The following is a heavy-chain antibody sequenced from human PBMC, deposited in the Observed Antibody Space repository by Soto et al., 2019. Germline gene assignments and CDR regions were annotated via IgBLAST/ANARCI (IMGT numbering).Heavy chain of an antibody. CDR2: IYHTGST. D-gene: IGHD1-1*01. J-gene: IGHJ4*02. V-gene: IGHV4-31*03. CDR3: ARATGTLRSRNCDY. Sequence: SETLSLTCSVSCGSINTVGHYWTWIRQPPGKGLEWIGSIYHTGSTYYSKSLRSRLTMSVDTSKSQFSLRLSSVTAADTAVYYCARATGTLRSRNCDYWGQGSLVTVSS. CDR1: CGSINTVGHY.